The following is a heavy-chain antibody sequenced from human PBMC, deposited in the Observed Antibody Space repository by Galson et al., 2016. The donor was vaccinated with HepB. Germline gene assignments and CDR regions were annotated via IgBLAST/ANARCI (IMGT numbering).Heavy chain of an antibody. CDR2: IRRRPDGGTT. J-gene: IGHJ6*02. V-gene: IGHV3-49*04. D-gene: IGHD5-24*01. CDR1: GFSVGDYA. Sequence: SLRLSCAASGFSVGDYAMSWVRQAPGKGLEWIGFIRRRPDGGTTDYAASVKGRFSISRDAFRNIAYLQMNSLETEDTAVYYCTTERGDGRTLRGMDVWGQGTTVTVSS. CDR3: TTERGDGRTLRGMDV.